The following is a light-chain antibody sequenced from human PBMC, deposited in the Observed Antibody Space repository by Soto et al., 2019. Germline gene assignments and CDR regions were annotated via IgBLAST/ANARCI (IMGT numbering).Light chain of an antibody. V-gene: IGLV2-11*01. Sequence: QSVLTQPRSVSGSPGQSITISCTGTSSDVGGYDFVSWYQQHPGKAPKLMISDVSKRPSGVPDRFSGSKSGNKACLTIAGLQAEDEANYYCCSYAGELALFGGVTKVTVL. CDR3: CSYAGELAL. CDR2: DVS. CDR1: SSDVGGYDF. J-gene: IGLJ2*01.